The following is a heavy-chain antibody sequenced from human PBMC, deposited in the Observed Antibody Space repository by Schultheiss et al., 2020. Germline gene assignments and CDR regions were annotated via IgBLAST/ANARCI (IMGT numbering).Heavy chain of an antibody. CDR3: ARERGRSSSLDY. J-gene: IGHJ4*02. CDR2: ISWNSGSI. D-gene: IGHD6-13*01. V-gene: IGHV3-9*01. Sequence: SLKISCAASGFTFSSYGMHWVRQAPGKGLEWVSGISWNSGSIGYADSVKGRFTISRDNSKNILCVQVDSLRAEDTAVYYCARERGRSSSLDYWGQGTLVTVAS. CDR1: GFTFSSYG.